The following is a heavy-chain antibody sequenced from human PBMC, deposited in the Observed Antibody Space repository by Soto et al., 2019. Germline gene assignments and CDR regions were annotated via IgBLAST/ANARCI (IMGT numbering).Heavy chain of an antibody. J-gene: IGHJ4*02. Sequence: QVQLQESGPGLVKPSQTLSLTCTVSGGSISSGGYYWSWIRQHPGKGLEWIGYIYYSGSTYYNPSLTSRVTISVDTSKNQFSLKLSSVTAADTAVYYCARGDSSGYYPPDYWGQGTLVTVSS. CDR3: ARGDSSGYYPPDY. CDR1: GGSISSGGYY. CDR2: IYYSGST. V-gene: IGHV4-31*03. D-gene: IGHD3-22*01.